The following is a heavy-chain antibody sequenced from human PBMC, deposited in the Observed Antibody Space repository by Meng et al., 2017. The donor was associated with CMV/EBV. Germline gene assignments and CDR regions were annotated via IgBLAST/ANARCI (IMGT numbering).Heavy chain of an antibody. CDR2: IIPIFGTA. D-gene: IGHD5-12*01. J-gene: IGHJ4*02. CDR1: GGTSSSYA. CDR3: ASEGALAYFDY. V-gene: IGHV1-69*01. Sequence: QVLVVGLGPQVQTAGVSGNGSCKASGGTSSSYAIIWVRQAPGQGLESMRGIIPIFGTAKYAQKFQGRVTITADESPSTAYMELSSLRSEDTAVYYCASEGALAYFDYWGQGTLVTVSS.